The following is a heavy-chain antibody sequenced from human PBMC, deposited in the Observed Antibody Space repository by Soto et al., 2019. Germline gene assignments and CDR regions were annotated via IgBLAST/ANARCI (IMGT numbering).Heavy chain of an antibody. CDR3: AKDGYGDRPYYFDY. CDR1: GFTFSTYA. J-gene: IGHJ4*02. D-gene: IGHD4-17*01. CDR2: IGGRGGST. Sequence: EVQLLESGGGLVQPGGSLRLSCAASGFTFSTYALNWVRQAPGKGLEWVSAIGGRGGSTYFADSVKGRFSISRDSSKNTLYLQMNSLRAEDTAVYYCAKDGYGDRPYYFDYWGQGTLATVSS. V-gene: IGHV3-23*01.